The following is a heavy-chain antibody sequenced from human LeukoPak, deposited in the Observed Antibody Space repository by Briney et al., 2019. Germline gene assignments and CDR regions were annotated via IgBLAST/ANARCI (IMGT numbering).Heavy chain of an antibody. CDR3: ARGPPEGTPYYYYYYMDV. CDR2: MNPNSGNT. J-gene: IGHJ6*03. D-gene: IGHD1-1*01. V-gene: IGHV1-8*01. Sequence: GASVKVSCKASGYTFTSYDINWVRQATGQGLEWMGWMNPNSGNTGYAQKFQGRVTMTRNTSISTAYMELSSLRSEDTAVYYCARGPPEGTPYYYYYYMDVWGKGTTVTISS. CDR1: GYTFTSYD.